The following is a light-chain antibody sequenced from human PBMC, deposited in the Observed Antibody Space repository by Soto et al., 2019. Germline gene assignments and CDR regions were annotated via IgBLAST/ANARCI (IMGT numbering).Light chain of an antibody. CDR3: CSYTTSDSLV. J-gene: IGLJ2*01. V-gene: IGLV2-14*01. Sequence: QSAPTQPASVSGSPGQSITISCTGTSSDIGSYKYISWYQQHPGKAPKLMIYYVSSRPSGVSNRFSGSKSGNTASLTISGLQAEDEADYYCCSYTTSDSLVFGGGTKL. CDR1: SSDIGSYKY. CDR2: YVS.